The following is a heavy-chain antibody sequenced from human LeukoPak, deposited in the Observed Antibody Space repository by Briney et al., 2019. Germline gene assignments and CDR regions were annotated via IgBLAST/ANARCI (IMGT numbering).Heavy chain of an antibody. V-gene: IGHV3-48*03. J-gene: IGHJ6*02. CDR1: GFPFSSYD. CDR3: ARGHYGLDV. Sequence: GGSLRLSCAASGFPFSSYDMNWVRQAPGKGLEWISYISSSGTTTYYADSVEGRFTISRDNAKNSLYLQMNSLRAEDTAVYYCARGHYGLDVWGQGTTVTVSS. CDR2: ISSSGTTT.